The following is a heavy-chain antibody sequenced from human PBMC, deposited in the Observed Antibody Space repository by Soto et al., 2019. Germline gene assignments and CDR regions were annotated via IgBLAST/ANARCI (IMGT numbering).Heavy chain of an antibody. J-gene: IGHJ4*02. CDR2: IKHDGSET. Sequence: EVQLVESGGGLVQPGGSLRLSCAASGFSFRNYWMSWVRQAPGKGLEWVLSIKHDGSETYYVDSVKGRFTNSRDNAENSVYLQMHSLRDEDTAVYCCAKGFGYYFEAWGQGTLVTVSS. D-gene: IGHD3-10*01. CDR3: AKGFGYYFEA. V-gene: IGHV3-7*03. CDR1: GFSFRNYW.